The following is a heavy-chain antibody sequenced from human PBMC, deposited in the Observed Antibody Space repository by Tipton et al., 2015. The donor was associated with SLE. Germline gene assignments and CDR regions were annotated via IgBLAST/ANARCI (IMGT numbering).Heavy chain of an antibody. CDR3: AKVDDNYDSFDF. Sequence: TLSLTCTISGGSINGHYWSWFRQPPGKELEWIGYIYYSGSPTYNSSLKSRVTISTDTSKNQFSLKMNAVTAADTVVYFCAKVDDNYDSFDFWGQGILVTVSS. D-gene: IGHD3-16*01. J-gene: IGHJ4*02. CDR1: GGSINGHY. V-gene: IGHV4-59*11. CDR2: IYYSGSP.